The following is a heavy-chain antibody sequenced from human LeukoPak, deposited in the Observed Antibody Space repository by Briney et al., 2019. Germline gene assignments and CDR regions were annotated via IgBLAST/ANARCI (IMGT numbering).Heavy chain of an antibody. Sequence: GGSLRLSCAASGFTFSSHGMNWVRQAPGKGLEWVSGISPSGGITYYTDSVKGRFTISRDNAKNSLYLQMSSLRAEDTAVYYCTRVEGAATTAAIIRKYSYYYYYMDVWGKGNTVTVSS. J-gene: IGHJ6*03. CDR2: ISPSGGIT. D-gene: IGHD4-11*01. CDR3: TRVEGAATTAAIIRKYSYYYYYMDV. CDR1: GFTFSSHG. V-gene: IGHV3-21*01.